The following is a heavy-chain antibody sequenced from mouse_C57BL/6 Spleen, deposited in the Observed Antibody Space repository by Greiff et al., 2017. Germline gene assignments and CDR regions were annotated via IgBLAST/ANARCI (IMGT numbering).Heavy chain of an antibody. CDR3: ARDLPTYGSSYLYYFDY. J-gene: IGHJ2*01. V-gene: IGHV5-4*01. CDR1: GFTFSSYA. CDR2: ISDGGSYT. Sequence: DVMLVESGGGLVKPGGSLKISCAASGFTFSSYAMSWVRQTPEKRLEWVATISDGGSYTYYPDNVKGRFTISRDNAKNNLYLQMSHLKSEDTAMYYCARDLPTYGSSYLYYFDYWGQGTTLTVSS. D-gene: IGHD1-1*01.